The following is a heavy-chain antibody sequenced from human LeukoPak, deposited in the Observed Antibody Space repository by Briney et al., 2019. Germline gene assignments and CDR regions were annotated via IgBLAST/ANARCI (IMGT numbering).Heavy chain of an antibody. D-gene: IGHD2-15*01. J-gene: IGHJ3*01. CDR2: TYYRSKWNN. Sequence: SQTLSLTCAISGDSVSTNSFAWNWITQSPSRGLEWLVRTYYRSKWNNDYAGSVKSRITINPDTSKKQFSLQLNSVTPDDTALYYCARGRYSGFDLWGQGTMVTVSS. CDR1: GDSVSTNSFA. CDR3: ARGRYSGFDL. V-gene: IGHV6-1*01.